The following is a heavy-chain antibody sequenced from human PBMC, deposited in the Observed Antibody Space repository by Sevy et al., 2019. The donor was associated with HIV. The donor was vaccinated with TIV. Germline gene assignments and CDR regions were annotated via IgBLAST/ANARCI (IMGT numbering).Heavy chain of an antibody. V-gene: IGHV4-30-4*01. CDR2: IYYSGST. CDR1: GGSISSGDYY. J-gene: IGHJ4*02. CDR3: ARVYTYYYDSSGYLSLYYFDY. Sequence: SETLSLTCTVSGGSISSGDYYWSWIRQPPGKGLEWIGYIYYSGSTYCNPSLKSRVTISVDTSKDQFSLKLSSVTAADTAVYYCARVYTYYYDSSGYLSLYYFDYWGQGTLVTVSS. D-gene: IGHD3-22*01.